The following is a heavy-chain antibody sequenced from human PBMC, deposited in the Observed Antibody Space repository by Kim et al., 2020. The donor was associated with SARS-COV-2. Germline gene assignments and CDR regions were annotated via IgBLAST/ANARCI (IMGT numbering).Heavy chain of an antibody. J-gene: IGHJ4*02. CDR3: ARYSGSYWNPSYFDY. CDR1: GYSFTSYW. CDR2: IYPGDSDT. V-gene: IGHV5-51*01. D-gene: IGHD1-26*01. Sequence: GESLKISCKGSGYSFTSYWIGWVRQTPGKGLEWMGIIYPGDSDTRYSPSFQGQVTISADKSISTAYLQWSSLKASDTAMYYCARYSGSYWNPSYFDYWGQGTLVTVSS.